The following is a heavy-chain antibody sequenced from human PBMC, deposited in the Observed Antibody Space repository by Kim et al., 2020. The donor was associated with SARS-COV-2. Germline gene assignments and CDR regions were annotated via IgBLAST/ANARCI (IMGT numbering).Heavy chain of an antibody. CDR3: ARVSYGSASYYWFDP. D-gene: IGHD3-10*01. V-gene: IGHV3-11*05. Sequence: DAVKCRFTISRDNAQTSLSLQTNSLRAEDTAVYYCARVSYGSASYYWFDPWGQGTLVTVSS. J-gene: IGHJ5*02.